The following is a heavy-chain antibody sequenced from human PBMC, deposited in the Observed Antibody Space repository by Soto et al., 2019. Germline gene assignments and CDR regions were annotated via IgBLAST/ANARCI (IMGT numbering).Heavy chain of an antibody. CDR3: ARRGSREDTDMGSDAFDI. V-gene: IGHV1-3*01. D-gene: IGHD5-18*01. CDR2: INAGTGHT. J-gene: IGHJ3*02. Sequence: QVQLVQSEAEVKKPGASVKVSCKASGYTFTSYAMYWMRQAPGQRLEWMGRINAGTGHTEYSQRFQGRVNITRDTSARTVFMELSSLRSEDTAVYYCARRGSREDTDMGSDAFDIWGRGTMVTVS. CDR1: GYTFTSYA.